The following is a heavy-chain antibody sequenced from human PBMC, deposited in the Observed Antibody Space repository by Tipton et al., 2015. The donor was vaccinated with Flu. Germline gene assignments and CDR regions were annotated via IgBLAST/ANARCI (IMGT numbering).Heavy chain of an antibody. D-gene: IGHD3-22*01. CDR3: ARVSPRRVTAIVVVMLPEGYFDY. J-gene: IGHJ4*02. Sequence: TLSLTCTVSGGSISSYYWSWIRQPPGKGLEWIGEINHSGSTHCNSSLKSRVTMSVDSSKNQFSLQLTSVTAADTAVYYCARVSPRRVTAIVVVMLPEGYFDYWGQGSLVTVSS. CDR1: GGSISSYY. V-gene: IGHV4-34*01. CDR2: INHSGST.